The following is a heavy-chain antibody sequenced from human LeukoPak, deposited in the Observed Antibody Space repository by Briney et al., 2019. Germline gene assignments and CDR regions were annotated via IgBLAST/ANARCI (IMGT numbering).Heavy chain of an antibody. CDR3: AKNFDWLNYYFDY. V-gene: IGHV3-23*01. D-gene: IGHD3-9*01. J-gene: IGHJ4*02. CDR1: GFTFSSYA. CDR2: ISGSGGST. Sequence: GGSLRLSCAASGFTFSSYAMSWVRQAPGKGLEWVSAISGSGGSTYYADSVKGRFTISRDNSKNTLYLQMNSLRAEDTTVYYCAKNFDWLNYYFDYWGQGTLVTVSS.